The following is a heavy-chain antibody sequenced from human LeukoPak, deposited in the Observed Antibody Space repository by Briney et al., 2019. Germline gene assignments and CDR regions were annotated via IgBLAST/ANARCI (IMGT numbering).Heavy chain of an antibody. Sequence: GGPLRLSCAASGFTFRNYVIHWVRQSRGKGLEWVAVTSSDLNVKLYADSVKGRFTISRDNSRSTLYLQMNSLRPEDTAIYYCARKGYYGSGSPPSLYFNYWGQGTLVTVSS. V-gene: IGHV3-30-3*01. CDR1: GFTFRNYV. J-gene: IGHJ4*02. CDR3: ARKGYYGSGSPPSLYFNY. D-gene: IGHD3-10*01. CDR2: TSSDLNVK.